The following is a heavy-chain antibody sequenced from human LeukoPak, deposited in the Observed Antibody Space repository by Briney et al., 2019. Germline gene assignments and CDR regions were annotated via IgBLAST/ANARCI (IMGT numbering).Heavy chain of an antibody. CDR3: AREQYSSSSFDY. CDR2: IWYGGSNK. Sequence: GGSLRLSCAASGFTFSSYGMHWVRQAPGKGLEWVAVIWYGGSNKYYADSVKGRFTISRDNSKNTLYLQMNSLRAEDTAVYYCAREQYSSSSFDYWGQGTLVTVSS. J-gene: IGHJ4*02. D-gene: IGHD6-13*01. V-gene: IGHV3-33*01. CDR1: GFTFSSYG.